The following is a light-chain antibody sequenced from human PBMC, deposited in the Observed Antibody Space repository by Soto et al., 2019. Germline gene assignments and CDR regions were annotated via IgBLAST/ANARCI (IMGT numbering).Light chain of an antibody. CDR3: CSYTNINTRACV. J-gene: IGLJ1*01. CDR2: EVT. CDR1: SGDIGSYNR. Sequence: QSALTQPASVSGSPGQSITISCTGTSGDIGSYNRVSWYQQHPGKAPKLIIYEVTDRPSGVSNRFSGSKSGNTASLTISGLQAEDEAEYCCCSYTNINTRACVFGTGTKLTVL. V-gene: IGLV2-14*01.